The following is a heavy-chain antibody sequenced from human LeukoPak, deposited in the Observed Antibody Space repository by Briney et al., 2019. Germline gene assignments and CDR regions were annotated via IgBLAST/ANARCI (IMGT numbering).Heavy chain of an antibody. D-gene: IGHD5-12*01. V-gene: IGHV3-23*01. J-gene: IGHJ4*02. CDR1: GFTFSGST. CDR3: TKDLYSDSPDY. CDR2: GHSSGAT. Sequence: GGSLRLSCSASGFTFSGSTMTWVRQAPGKGLEWVSVGHSSGATFYAGSVKGRFTVSRDNSKNTLYLQMDSLRGEDTALYYCTKDLYSDSPDYWGQGTLVTVSS.